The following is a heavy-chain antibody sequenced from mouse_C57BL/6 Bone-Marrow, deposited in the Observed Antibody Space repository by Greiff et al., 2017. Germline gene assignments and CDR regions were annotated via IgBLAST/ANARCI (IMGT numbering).Heavy chain of an antibody. Sequence: EVQGVESGGGLVKPGGSLKLSCAASGFTFSSYAMSWVRQTPEKRLEWVATISDGGSYTYYPDNVKGRFTISRDNAKNNLYLQMSHLKSEDTAMYYCARDIYYDHGDYAMDYWGQGTSVTVSS. CDR1: GFTFSSYA. CDR3: ARDIYYDHGDYAMDY. D-gene: IGHD2-4*01. CDR2: ISDGGSYT. V-gene: IGHV5-4*01. J-gene: IGHJ4*01.